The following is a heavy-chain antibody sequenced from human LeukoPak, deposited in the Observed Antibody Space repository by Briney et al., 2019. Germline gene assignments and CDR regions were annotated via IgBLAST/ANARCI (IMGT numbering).Heavy chain of an antibody. CDR2: LYSDGNT. CDR3: ARGVEPLAANTLAY. CDR1: GFTVITNN. J-gene: IGHJ4*02. Sequence: GGSLRPSCAASGFTVITNNMAGVRRAPGKGLEWASVLYSDGNTKYADSVQGRFTISRDNSKNTLYLEMNSLSPDDTAVYYCARGVEPLAANTLAYWGQGTLVTVSS. V-gene: IGHV3-53*01. D-gene: IGHD1-14*01.